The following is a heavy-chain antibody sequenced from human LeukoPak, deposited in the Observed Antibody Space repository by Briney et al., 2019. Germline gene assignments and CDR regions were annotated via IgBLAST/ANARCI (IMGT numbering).Heavy chain of an antibody. CDR1: GFTFNIYD. CDR2: ISYGGSDK. V-gene: IGHV3-30*18. D-gene: IGHD6-19*01. CDR3: AKGKNAYSSGWLALFDF. Sequence: GGSLRLSCAASGFTFNIYDMHWVRQAPGKGLEWVAVISYGGSDKYYADSVRGRFTISRDSSKNTLYLEVSSLRAEDTAVYYCAKGKNAYSSGWLALFDFWGQGTLATVSS. J-gene: IGHJ4*02.